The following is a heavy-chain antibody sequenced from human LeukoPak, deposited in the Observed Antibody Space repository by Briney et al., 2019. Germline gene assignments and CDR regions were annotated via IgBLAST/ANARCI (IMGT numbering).Heavy chain of an antibody. V-gene: IGHV6-1*01. CDR2: TYYRSTWYN. CDR3: ARRLTQYDCFDP. D-gene: IGHD2-2*01. Sequence: SQTLSLTCAISGDSVSSNSVTWNWIRQSPSRGLEWLGRTYYRSTWYNDYAVSVRGRITVDPDTSKNQFSPHLNSVTPEDTAVYYCARRLTQYDCFDPWGQGILVTVSS. CDR1: GDSVSSNSVT. J-gene: IGHJ5*02.